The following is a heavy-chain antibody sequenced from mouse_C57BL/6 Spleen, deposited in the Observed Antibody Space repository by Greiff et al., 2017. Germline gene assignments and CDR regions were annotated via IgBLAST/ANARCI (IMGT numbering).Heavy chain of an antibody. D-gene: IGHD2-4*01. CDR3: ARIPGDYDRAMDY. CDR1: GFSLSTFGMG. CDR2: IGWDDAK. J-gene: IGHJ4*01. V-gene: IGHV8-8*01. Sequence: QVTLKVSGPGILQPSQTLSLTCSFSGFSLSTFGMGVGWIRQPSGKGLEWLAHIGWDDAKYSNPALKSQLTISKDTSKNQVVLKLANVDTADTATDYCARIPGDYDRAMDYWGQGTSVTVSS.